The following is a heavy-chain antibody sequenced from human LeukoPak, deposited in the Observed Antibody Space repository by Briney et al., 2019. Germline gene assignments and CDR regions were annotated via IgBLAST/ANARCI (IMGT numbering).Heavy chain of an antibody. CDR3: AKDPNSSGWYGWFDP. J-gene: IGHJ5*02. Sequence: PGGSLRLSCAASGFTFSSYAMHWVRQAPGKGLEWVAFIRYDGSNKYYADSVKGRFTISRDNSKNTLYLQMNSLRAEDTAVYYCAKDPNSSGWYGWFDPWGQGTLVTVSS. CDR2: IRYDGSNK. V-gene: IGHV3-30*02. D-gene: IGHD6-19*01. CDR1: GFTFSSYA.